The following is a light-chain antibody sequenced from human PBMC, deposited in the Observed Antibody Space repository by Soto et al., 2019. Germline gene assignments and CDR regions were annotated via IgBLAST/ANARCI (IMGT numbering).Light chain of an antibody. J-gene: IGKJ1*01. V-gene: IGKV3-11*01. CDR2: DAS. Sequence: ETVLTQSPATLSLSPGERATLSCRASQSVTSFLAWYQQKPGQAPRLLIYDASDRATGVPARFSGSGSGTDFTLTISRLEPEDFAVYYCQQCGNLLWTFGQGTKVDIK. CDR1: QSVTSF. CDR3: QQCGNLLWT.